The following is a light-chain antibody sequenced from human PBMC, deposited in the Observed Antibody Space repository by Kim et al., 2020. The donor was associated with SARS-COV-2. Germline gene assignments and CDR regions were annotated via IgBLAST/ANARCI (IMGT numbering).Light chain of an antibody. CDR3: EQYNDWAGT. CDR2: GAP. V-gene: IGKV3D-15*01. J-gene: IGKJ1*01. CDR1: QSVTTN. Sequence: SQGERAPLPCRAGQSVTTNLAWYHQKGGRPPRILIYGAPPRAPGAPARFSVSGSGTDFTLTISSLQSEDFAVYYCEQYNDWAGTFGQGTKVDIK.